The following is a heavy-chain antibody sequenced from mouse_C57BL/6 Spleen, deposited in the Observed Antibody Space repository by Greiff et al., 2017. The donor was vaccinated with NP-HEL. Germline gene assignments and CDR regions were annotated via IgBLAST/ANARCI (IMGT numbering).Heavy chain of an antibody. CDR2: IDPSDSET. CDR3: AREGYAAMDY. Sequence: QVQLQQPGAELVRPGSSVKLSCKASGYTFISYWMHWVKQRPIQGLEWIGNIDPSDSETHYNQKFKDKATLTVDKSSSTAYMQLSSLTSEDSAVYYCAREGYAAMDYWGQGTSVTVSS. CDR1: GYTFISYW. V-gene: IGHV1-52*01. J-gene: IGHJ4*01.